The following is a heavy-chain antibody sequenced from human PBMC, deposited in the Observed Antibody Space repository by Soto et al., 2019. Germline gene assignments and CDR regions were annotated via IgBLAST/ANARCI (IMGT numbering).Heavy chain of an antibody. CDR3: ATSTEPMIVVVPRYFQH. D-gene: IGHD3-22*01. V-gene: IGHV1-3*01. J-gene: IGHJ1*01. Sequence: ASVKVSCKASGYTFTSYAMHWVRQAPGQRLEWMGWINPDNGKTNYSQKFQGRVAMTEDTSTDTAYMELSSLRSEDTAVYYCATSTEPMIVVVPRYFQHWGQGTLVTVS. CDR2: INPDNGKT. CDR1: GYTFTSYA.